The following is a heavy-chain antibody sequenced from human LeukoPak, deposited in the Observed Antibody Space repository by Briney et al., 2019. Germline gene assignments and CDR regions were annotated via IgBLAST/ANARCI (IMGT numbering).Heavy chain of an antibody. V-gene: IGHV4-38-2*02. D-gene: IGHD2-2*01. J-gene: IGHJ5*02. CDR1: GYSIRSGYQ. CDR2: IYHSGSA. CDR3: ARDPRWLTPDCTSTSCYENYFDP. Sequence: PSETLSLTCGVSGYSIRSGYQWAWIRPAPGKGLEWIGIIYHSGSAHYNPSLKSRVTISVETSKNQFSLNMYSVTAADTAVYYCARDPRWLTPDCTSTSCYENYFDPWGQGTLVTVSS.